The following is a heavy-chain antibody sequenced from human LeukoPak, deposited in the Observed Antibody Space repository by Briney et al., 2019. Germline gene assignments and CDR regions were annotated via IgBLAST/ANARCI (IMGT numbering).Heavy chain of an antibody. CDR1: GGSFSGYY. D-gene: IGHD2-15*01. J-gene: IGHJ4*02. CDR2: INHSGST. Sequence: SETLSLTCAVYGGSFSGYYWSWIRQLPGKGLEWIGEINHSGSTNYNPSLKGRVTISVDTSKNQFSLKLSSVTAADTAVYYCARGQSLGYCSGGSCYHYFDYWGQGTLVTVSS. CDR3: ARGQSLGYCSGGSCYHYFDY. V-gene: IGHV4-34*01.